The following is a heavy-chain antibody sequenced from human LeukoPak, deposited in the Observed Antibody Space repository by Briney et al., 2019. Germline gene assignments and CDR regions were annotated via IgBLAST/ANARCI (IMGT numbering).Heavy chain of an antibody. V-gene: IGHV1-2*02. CDR3: ARAGWVRGVIFDHYGMDV. CDR1: GYTFTGDY. CDR2: INPNSGGT. J-gene: IGHJ6*02. Sequence: ASVKVSCKASGYTFTGDYMHWVRQAPGQGLEWMGWINPNSGGTNYAHKFQGRVTMTRDTSISTAYMELSRLRSDDTAVYYCARAGWVRGVIFDHYGMDVWGQGTTVTVSS. D-gene: IGHD3-10*01.